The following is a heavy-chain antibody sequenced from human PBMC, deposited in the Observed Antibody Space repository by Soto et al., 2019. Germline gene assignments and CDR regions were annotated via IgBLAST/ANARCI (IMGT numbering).Heavy chain of an antibody. CDR2: IKSKAAGGTA. CDR1: GLTFTDAW. J-gene: IGHJ4*02. V-gene: IGHV3-15*07. D-gene: IGHD6-13*01. Sequence: EVQLVESGGGLVTPGGSLRLSCAVTGLTFTDAWMNWMRQAPGKGPEWVGRIKSKAAGGTADYAAAVKERFTMSRDDSKNMLYLQMNSLKSADTAVYYCSSGMAAGTYWGQGTLVTVSS. CDR3: SSGMAAGTY.